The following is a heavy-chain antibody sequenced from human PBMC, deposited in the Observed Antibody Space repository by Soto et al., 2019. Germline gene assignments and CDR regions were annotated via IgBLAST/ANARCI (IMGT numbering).Heavy chain of an antibody. D-gene: IGHD6-13*01. CDR3: AKGVMASSWYNWFDP. Sequence: QVQLQESGPGLVKTSETLSLTCTVSGGPFGGYYWSWIRQPPGKGLEWIGYVHSGGTTRYNPSLETRGTMSIDTSTNQFSLSLSSVTAADSGVYFCAKGVMASSWYNWFDPWGQGTLVAVTS. V-gene: IGHV4-59*01. CDR1: GGPFGGYY. J-gene: IGHJ5*02. CDR2: VHSGGTT.